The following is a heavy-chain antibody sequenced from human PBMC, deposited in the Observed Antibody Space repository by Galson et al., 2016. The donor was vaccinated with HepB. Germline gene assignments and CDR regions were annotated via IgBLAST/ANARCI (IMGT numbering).Heavy chain of an antibody. Sequence: SLRLSCAASGFPFSSYGIHWVRQAPGKGLEWVAVIWYDGSRKYYVDSVRGRFTISGDNFKNMVYLQMNSLRAEDTAVYYCARDRRSGSYGDDFHIWGQGTMVTVSS. CDR1: GFPFSSYG. D-gene: IGHD1-26*01. J-gene: IGHJ3*02. CDR3: ARDRRSGSYGDDFHI. CDR2: IWYDGSRK. V-gene: IGHV3-33*01.